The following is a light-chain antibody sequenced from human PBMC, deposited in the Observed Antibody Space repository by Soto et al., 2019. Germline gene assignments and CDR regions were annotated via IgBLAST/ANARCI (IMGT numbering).Light chain of an antibody. CDR2: DAS. J-gene: IGKJ1*01. CDR1: QTINSY. V-gene: IGKV1-39*01. Sequence: DIQMTQSPSSLSASVGDRVTITCRASQTINSYLNWYQQKPGKAPRLLIFDASSLQTGVPSRFSGSGSGTDFTLTITILQPEDFATYFCQQSFSTPRTFGQGTKVEIK. CDR3: QQSFSTPRT.